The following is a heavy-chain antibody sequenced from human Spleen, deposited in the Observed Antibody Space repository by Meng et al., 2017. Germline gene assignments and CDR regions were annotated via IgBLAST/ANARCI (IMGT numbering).Heavy chain of an antibody. V-gene: IGHV4-34*01. Sequence: SETLSLTCTVYNVSLTGYYWTWIRQPPGKGLEWIGEINHDGGTNYNPSLKSRLSISVDTSENHFSLQTISVTAADTAVYYCARSGSWYGLDYWGQGTLVTVSS. D-gene: IGHD6-13*01. J-gene: IGHJ4*02. CDR3: ARSGSWYGLDY. CDR2: INHDGGT. CDR1: NVSLTGYY.